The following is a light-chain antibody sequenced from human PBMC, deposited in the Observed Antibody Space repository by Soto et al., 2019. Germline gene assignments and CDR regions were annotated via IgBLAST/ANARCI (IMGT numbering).Light chain of an antibody. CDR3: QQYGNSPIT. Sequence: EVLLTQSPCTLALSRGERATLSCRASERIYSAYLGWYQQKPGQAPRLLIYGTSSRATGIPDRFSGSGSGTDFTLTISRLEPEDFELYYCQQYGNSPITFGQGTRLEIK. CDR1: ERIYSAY. CDR2: GTS. J-gene: IGKJ5*01. V-gene: IGKV3-20*01.